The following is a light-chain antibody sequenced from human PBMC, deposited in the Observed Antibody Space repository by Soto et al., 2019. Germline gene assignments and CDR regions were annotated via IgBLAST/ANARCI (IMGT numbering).Light chain of an antibody. CDR3: QQYTNLET. CDR2: GAF. CDR1: QSVTFD. Sequence: EIVLTQSPATLSVSPGGSATLSCRASQSVTFDLAWYQQRPGQAPRLLIYGAFKRATGVPARFSGSGSGTEFTLTSSGLESEDFAVYYCQQYTNLETFGGGTRVEIK. V-gene: IGKV3-15*01. J-gene: IGKJ4*01.